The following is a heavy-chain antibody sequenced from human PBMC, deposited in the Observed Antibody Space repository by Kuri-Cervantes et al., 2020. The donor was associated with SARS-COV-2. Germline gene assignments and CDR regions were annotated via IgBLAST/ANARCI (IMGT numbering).Heavy chain of an antibody. D-gene: IGHD2/OR15-2a*01. CDR3: AKVFGVGSNIKYFDY. V-gene: IGHV3-30-3*01. CDR1: GFTFSSYA. CDR2: ISYDGSNK. Sequence: GESLKISCAASGFTFSSYAMSWVRQAPGKGLEWVAVISYDGSNKYYADSVKGRFTISRDNSKNSLYLQMNSLRTEDTALYFCAKVFGVGSNIKYFDYWGQGTVVTVSS. J-gene: IGHJ4*02.